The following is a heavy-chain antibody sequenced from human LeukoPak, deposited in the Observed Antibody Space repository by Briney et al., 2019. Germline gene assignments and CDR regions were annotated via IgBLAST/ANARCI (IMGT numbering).Heavy chain of an antibody. J-gene: IGHJ6*02. CDR1: GFTFSSYG. V-gene: IGHV3-30*18. D-gene: IGHD6-13*01. CDR2: ISYCGSNK. Sequence: GGSLRLSCAASGFTFSSYGMRWVRQAPGKGLEWVAVISYCGSNKYYADSVKGRFTISRDNSKKTLYLQMNSLRDEDTAVYYCAKDLIAAAGSPTYGMDVWGQGTTVTVSS. CDR3: AKDLIAAAGSPTYGMDV.